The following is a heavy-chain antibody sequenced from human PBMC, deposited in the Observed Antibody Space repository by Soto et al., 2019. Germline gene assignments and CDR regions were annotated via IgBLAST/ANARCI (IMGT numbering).Heavy chain of an antibody. CDR1: GFTFSAYY. J-gene: IGHJ4*02. CDR3: AKDHDILTGYFYFDY. D-gene: IGHD3-9*01. Sequence: WGSLRLSCAASGFTFSAYYMSWIRQAPGRGLEWVSDISSSSSSTNYADSVKGRFTISRDNSKNTLYLQMNSLRAEDTAVYYCAKDHDILTGYFYFDYWGQGTLVTVSS. CDR2: ISSSSSST. V-gene: IGHV3-11*05.